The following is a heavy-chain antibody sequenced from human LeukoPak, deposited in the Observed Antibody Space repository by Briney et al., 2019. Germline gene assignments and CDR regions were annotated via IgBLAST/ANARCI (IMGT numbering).Heavy chain of an antibody. J-gene: IGHJ4*02. D-gene: IGHD6-13*01. V-gene: IGHV3-21*01. CDR2: ISSSSSYI. CDR1: GFTFSSYS. CDR3: ADHIAAAGHHYFDY. Sequence: GGTLRLSCAASGFTFSSYSMNWVRQAPGKGLEWVSSISSSSSYIYYADSVKGRFTISRDNAKNSLYLQMNSLRAEDTAVYYCADHIAAAGHHYFDYWGQGTLVTVSS.